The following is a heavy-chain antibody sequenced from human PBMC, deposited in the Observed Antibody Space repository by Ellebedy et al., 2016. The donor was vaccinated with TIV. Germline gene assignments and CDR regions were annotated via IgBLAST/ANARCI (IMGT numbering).Heavy chain of an antibody. Sequence: GESLKISCAASGFTFSSYAMSWVRQAPGKGLELVSGIRGSGGRTYYADSVKGRFTISRDNSVKTPYIQMNRLRAEDTAGYECAKETVFVSSDYYGFYDYWGQGTLVTVSS. J-gene: IGHJ4*02. CDR3: AKETVFVSSDYYGFYDY. CDR1: GFTFSSYA. V-gene: IGHV3-23*01. D-gene: IGHD3-22*01. CDR2: IRGSGGRT.